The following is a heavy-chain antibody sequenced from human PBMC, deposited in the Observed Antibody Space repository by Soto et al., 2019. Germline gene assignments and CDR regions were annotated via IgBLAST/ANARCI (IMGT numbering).Heavy chain of an antibody. V-gene: IGHV5-51*01. CDR3: ARGLYGSGSYYKGWFDF. J-gene: IGHJ5*01. D-gene: IGHD3-10*01. Sequence: PGESLKISCKGSGYSFTSYWIGWVRQMPGKGLEWMGTIYPGDSDTRYSPSFQGQVTISADKSISTAYLQWSSLKASDSAMYYCARGLYGSGSYYKGWFDFWGQGTLVTVSS. CDR1: GYSFTSYW. CDR2: IYPGDSDT.